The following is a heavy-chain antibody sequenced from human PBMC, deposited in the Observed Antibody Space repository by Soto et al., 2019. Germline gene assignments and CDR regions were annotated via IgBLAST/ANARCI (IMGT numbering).Heavy chain of an antibody. CDR1: GGTFSSYA. CDR3: ARDRYQTDSSGHAYFDY. J-gene: IGHJ4*02. D-gene: IGHD3-22*01. CDR2: IIPIFGTA. V-gene: IGHV1-69*13. Sequence: SVKVSCKASGGTFSSYAISWVRQAPGQGLEWMGGIIPIFGTANYAQKFQGRVTITADESTSTAYMELSSLRSEDTAVYYCARDRYQTDSSGHAYFDYRGQGTMVTVSP.